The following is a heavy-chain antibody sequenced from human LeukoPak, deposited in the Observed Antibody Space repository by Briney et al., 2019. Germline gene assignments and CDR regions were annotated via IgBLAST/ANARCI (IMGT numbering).Heavy chain of an antibody. Sequence: GGSLRLSCAASGFTFSSYSMNWVRQAPGKGLEWVSSISSSSSYIYYADSVKGRFTISRDNAKNSLYLQMNSLRAEDTAVYYCARAWGRNWFDPWGQGTLVTVSS. J-gene: IGHJ5*02. D-gene: IGHD3-16*01. CDR1: GFTFSSYS. V-gene: IGHV3-21*04. CDR3: ARAWGRNWFDP. CDR2: ISSSSSYI.